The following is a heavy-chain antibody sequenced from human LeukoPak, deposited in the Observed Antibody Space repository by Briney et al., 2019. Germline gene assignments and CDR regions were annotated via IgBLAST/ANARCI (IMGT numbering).Heavy chain of an antibody. CDR3: ANQGPLYDSSGYYLTPFDY. J-gene: IGHJ4*02. Sequence: GGSLRLSCAASGFTFSSFAMGWVRQAPGKGPEWVSAISGSGGSTYYADSVKGRFTISRDNSKNTLYLQMNSLRAEDTAVYYCANQGPLYDSSGYYLTPFDYWGQGTLVTVSS. CDR1: GFTFSSFA. V-gene: IGHV3-23*01. D-gene: IGHD3-22*01. CDR2: ISGSGGST.